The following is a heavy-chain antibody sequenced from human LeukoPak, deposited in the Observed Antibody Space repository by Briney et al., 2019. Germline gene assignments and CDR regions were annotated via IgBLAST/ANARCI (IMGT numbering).Heavy chain of an antibody. Sequence: SETLSLTCAVYGGSFSGYYWSWIRQPPGKGLEWIGEINHSGSTNYNPSLKSRVTISVDTSKNQFSLKLRSVTAADTAVYYCARFARGWGYGGREIRATV. CDR3: ARFARGWGY. CDR1: GGSFSGYY. D-gene: IGHD1-26*01. V-gene: IGHV4-34*01. CDR2: INHSGST. J-gene: IGHJ4*02.